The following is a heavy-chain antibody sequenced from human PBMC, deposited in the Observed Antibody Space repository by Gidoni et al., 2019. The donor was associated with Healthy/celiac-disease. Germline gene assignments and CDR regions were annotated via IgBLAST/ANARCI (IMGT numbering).Heavy chain of an antibody. D-gene: IGHD4-17*01. CDR1: GFPFSGSA. Sequence: EVQLVESGGGLVQPGGSLKLSCAASGFPFSGSAMHWVRQASGKGLEWVGRIRSKANSYATAYAASVKGRFTISRDDSKNTAYLQMNSLKTEDTAVYYCTTVTTLRDYYYYYGMDVWGQGTTVTVSS. CDR2: IRSKANSYAT. CDR3: TTVTTLRDYYYYYGMDV. V-gene: IGHV3-73*01. J-gene: IGHJ6*02.